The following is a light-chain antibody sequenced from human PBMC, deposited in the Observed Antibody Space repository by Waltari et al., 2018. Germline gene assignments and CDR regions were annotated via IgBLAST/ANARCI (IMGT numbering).Light chain of an antibody. Sequence: QSALTQPPSVSGSPGQSVTIPCPGTSSDVVSYTRVSWYQQPPGTAPKLMIYEVSNRPSGVPDRFSGSKSGNTASLTISGLQAEDEADYYCSSYTSSSTWVFGGGTKLTVL. V-gene: IGLV2-18*02. CDR3: SSYTSSSTWV. J-gene: IGLJ3*02. CDR1: SSDVVSYTR. CDR2: EVS.